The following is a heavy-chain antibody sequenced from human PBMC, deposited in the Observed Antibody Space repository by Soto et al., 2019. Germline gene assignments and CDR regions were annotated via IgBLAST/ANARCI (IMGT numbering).Heavy chain of an antibody. V-gene: IGHV3-21*05. Sequence: GGSLRLSCAASGFTFSSYSMNWVRQAPGKGLEWVSYISSSSSYTNYADSVKGRFTISRDNAKNSLYLQMNSLRAEDTAVYYCARGSYDSSGYYAYGMDVWGQGTTVTVSS. CDR3: ARGSYDSSGYYAYGMDV. D-gene: IGHD3-22*01. CDR1: GFTFSSYS. CDR2: ISSSSSYT. J-gene: IGHJ6*02.